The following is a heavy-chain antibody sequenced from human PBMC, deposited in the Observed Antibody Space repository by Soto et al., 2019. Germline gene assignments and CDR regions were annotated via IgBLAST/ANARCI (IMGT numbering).Heavy chain of an antibody. CDR3: ASGRGVTDFDY. J-gene: IGHJ4*02. D-gene: IGHD2-21*02. V-gene: IGHV1-18*01. CDR1: GYTFTSYG. CDR2: ISAYNGNT. Sequence: QVQLVQSGAEVKKPGASVKVSCKASGYTFTSYGISWVRQAPGQGLEWMGWISAYNGNTNYAQKLQGRVTMTTDTAASTANMELRSLRSDDTAVYYCASGRGVTDFDYWGQGTLVTVSS.